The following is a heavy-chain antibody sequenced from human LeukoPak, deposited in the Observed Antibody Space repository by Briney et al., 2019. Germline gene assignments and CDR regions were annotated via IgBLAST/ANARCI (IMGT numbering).Heavy chain of an antibody. CDR1: GFTFGEYG. CDR3: ARVTWLSAAGTEGNFDY. CDR2: ITWDGGST. D-gene: IGHD6-13*01. Sequence: GGSLRLSCVGSGFTFGEYGMHWVRQVPGKGLEWVSHITWDGGSTYYAGSVKGRFTISRDNSKNSLYLQMDSLRAEDTAVYYCARVTWLSAAGTEGNFDYWGQGTLVTVSS. J-gene: IGHJ4*02. V-gene: IGHV3-43D*03.